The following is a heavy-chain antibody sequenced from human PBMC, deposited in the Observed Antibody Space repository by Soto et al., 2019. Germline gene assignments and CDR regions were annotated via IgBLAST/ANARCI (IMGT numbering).Heavy chain of an antibody. CDR3: ARGDTMIVGPLDY. J-gene: IGHJ4*02. CDR2: IYYSVST. V-gene: IGHV4-31*03. CDR1: GGSISSGGYY. D-gene: IGHD3-22*01. Sequence: SETLSLTCTVSGGSISSGGYYWSWIRQHPGKGLEWIGYIYYSVSTYYNPSLKSRVTISADTSKNQFSLKLSSVTAADTAVYYRARGDTMIVGPLDYWGQGTMLTVSS.